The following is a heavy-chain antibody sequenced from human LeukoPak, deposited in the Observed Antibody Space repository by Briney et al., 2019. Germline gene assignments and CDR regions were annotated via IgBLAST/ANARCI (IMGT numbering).Heavy chain of an antibody. CDR1: GGSISSYY. Sequence: SETLSLTCTVSGGSISSYYWSWIRQPPRKGLEWIGYIYYSGSTNYNPSLKSRVTISVDTSKNQFSLRLSSVTAADTAVYYCARGSFYGSPSPGFDYWGQGTLVTVSS. V-gene: IGHV4-59*01. J-gene: IGHJ4*02. CDR3: ARGSFYGSPSPGFDY. D-gene: IGHD3-10*01. CDR2: IYYSGST.